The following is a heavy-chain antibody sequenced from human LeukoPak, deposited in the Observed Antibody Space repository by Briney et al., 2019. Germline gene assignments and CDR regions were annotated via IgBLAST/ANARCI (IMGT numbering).Heavy chain of an antibody. J-gene: IGHJ6*02. V-gene: IGHV3-23*01. Sequence: PGGSLRLSCAASGFTFSSYAMSWVRQAPGKGLEWVSVISGSGGSTYYADSVKGRFTISRDNSKNTLYLQMNSLRAEDTAVYYCARDLPYYYDSSGYIPYYGMDVWGQGTTVTVSS. CDR2: ISGSGGST. D-gene: IGHD3-22*01. CDR3: ARDLPYYYDSSGYIPYYGMDV. CDR1: GFTFSSYA.